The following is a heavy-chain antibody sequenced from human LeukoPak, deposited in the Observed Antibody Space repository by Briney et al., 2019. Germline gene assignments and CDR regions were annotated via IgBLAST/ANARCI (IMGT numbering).Heavy chain of an antibody. V-gene: IGHV3-30*04. CDR1: GFTFSSYA. Sequence: GGSLRLSCAASGFTFSSYAMHWVRQAPGKGLEWVAVISYDGSNKYYADSVKGRFTISRDNSKNTLYLQMNSLRAEDAAVYYCARDCRLNCARQPGFDSWGQGTLVTVSS. CDR3: ARDCRLNCARQPGFDS. D-gene: IGHD1-1*01. J-gene: IGHJ5*01. CDR2: ISYDGSNK.